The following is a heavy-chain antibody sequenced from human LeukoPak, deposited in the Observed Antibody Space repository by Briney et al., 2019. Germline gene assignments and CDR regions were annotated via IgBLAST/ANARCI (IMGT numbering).Heavy chain of an antibody. CDR2: IIPILGIA. J-gene: IGHJ4*02. CDR1: GGTFSSYT. V-gene: IGHV1-69*10. Sequence: ASVKVSCKASGGTFSSYTISWVRQAPGQGLEWMGGIIPILGIANYAQKFQGRVTITADKSASTAYMELSSLRSEDTAVYYCARAPTGDPLLDYWGQGTLVTVSS. CDR3: ARAPTGDPLLDY.